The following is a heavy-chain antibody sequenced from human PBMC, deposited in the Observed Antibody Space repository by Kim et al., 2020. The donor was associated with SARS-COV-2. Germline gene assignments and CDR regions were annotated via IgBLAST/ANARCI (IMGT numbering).Heavy chain of an antibody. D-gene: IGHD3-22*01. CDR3: ASYSSGWNFFDY. CDR1: GGSITSRSYY. CDR2: LFYDGST. Sequence: SETLSLTCTVSGGSITSRSYYWAWIRQPPGKGLEWIGSLFYDGSTYYNASLKSRVTVSAETSKNQFSLRLTSVTAADTAVYYCASYSSGWNFFDYWGQGT. J-gene: IGHJ4*02. V-gene: IGHV4-39*01.